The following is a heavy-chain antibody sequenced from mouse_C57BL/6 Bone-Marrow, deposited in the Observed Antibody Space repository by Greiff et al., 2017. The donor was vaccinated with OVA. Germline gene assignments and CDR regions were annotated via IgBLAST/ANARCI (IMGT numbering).Heavy chain of an antibody. CDR2: IDPENGDT. CDR1: GFNIKDDY. Sequence: VQLQQSGAELVRPGASVKLSCTASGFNIKDDYMHWVKQRPEQGLEWIGWIDPENGDTEYASKFQGKATITADTSSNTAYLQLSSLTSEDTAVYYGTRYYYGSQYYFDYWGQGTTLTVSS. CDR3: TRYYYGSQYYFDY. D-gene: IGHD1-1*01. V-gene: IGHV14-4*01. J-gene: IGHJ2*01.